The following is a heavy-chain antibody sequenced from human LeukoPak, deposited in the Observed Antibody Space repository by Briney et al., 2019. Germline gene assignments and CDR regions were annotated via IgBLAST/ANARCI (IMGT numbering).Heavy chain of an antibody. V-gene: IGHV4-39*07. CDR3: ARDSPGYAFDI. J-gene: IGHJ3*02. Sequence: SETLSLTCTVSGGSISNSSYYWGWIRQPPGKGLEWIGSMYYSGSTYYNPSLKSRVTISVDRSKNQFSLKLSSVTAADTAVYYCARDSPGYAFDIWGQGTMVTVSS. CDR2: MYYSGST. CDR1: GGSISNSSYY.